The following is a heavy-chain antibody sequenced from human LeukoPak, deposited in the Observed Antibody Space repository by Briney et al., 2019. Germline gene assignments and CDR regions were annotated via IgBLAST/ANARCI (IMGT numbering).Heavy chain of an antibody. D-gene: IGHD3-22*01. CDR1: GFTFSTYS. V-gene: IGHV3-15*01. CDR3: TTGYYYDSSGYEPLFDY. J-gene: IGHJ4*02. CDR2: IKSKTDGGTT. Sequence: PGGSLRLSCAASGFTFSTYSMSWVRQAPGKGLEWVGRIKSKTDGGTTDYAAPVKGRFTISRDDSKNTLYLQMNSLKTEDTAVYYCTTGYYYDSSGYEPLFDYWGQGTLVTVSS.